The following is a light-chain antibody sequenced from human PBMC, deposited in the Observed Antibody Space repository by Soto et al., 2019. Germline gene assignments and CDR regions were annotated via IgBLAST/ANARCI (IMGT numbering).Light chain of an antibody. CDR2: EVS. Sequence: QSALTQPPSASGSLGQSVTISCTGTSSDVGGYKYVSWYQQHPGKAPKVMIYEVSNRPSGVPDRFSGSKSGNTASLTISGLQADDEADYYCCSLTTSHTYVFGSGTKLTVL. CDR3: CSLTTSHTYV. J-gene: IGLJ1*01. CDR1: SSDVGGYKY. V-gene: IGLV2-8*01.